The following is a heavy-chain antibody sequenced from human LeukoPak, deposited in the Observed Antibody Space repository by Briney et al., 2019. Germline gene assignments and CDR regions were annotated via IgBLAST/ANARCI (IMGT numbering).Heavy chain of an antibody. J-gene: IGHJ4*02. D-gene: IGHD3-10*01. V-gene: IGHV3-30*19. CDR3: AKGQAFYIDY. CDR1: GFTFSNYG. CDR2: ISFDGTNK. Sequence: GGSLRLSCAASGFTFSNYGMHWVRQAPGKGLEWVTFISFDGTNKYYADSVKGRFTISRYNSKNTLYLQMNSLGPEDTAVYYCAKGQAFYIDYWGQGTLVTVSS.